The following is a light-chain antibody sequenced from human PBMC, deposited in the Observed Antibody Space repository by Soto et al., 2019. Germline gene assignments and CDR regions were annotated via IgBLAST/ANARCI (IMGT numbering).Light chain of an antibody. CDR2: GAS. Sequence: EIVLTQSPGTLSLSPGERVTLSCRASQSVSSSYLAWYQQKLGQAPRLLIYGASTRAAGIPDRFSGGGSGTDFTLTISSLEPEDFAVYYCQHYGSSSWTFGLGTRVQIK. CDR1: QSVSSSY. CDR3: QHYGSSSWT. V-gene: IGKV3-20*01. J-gene: IGKJ1*01.